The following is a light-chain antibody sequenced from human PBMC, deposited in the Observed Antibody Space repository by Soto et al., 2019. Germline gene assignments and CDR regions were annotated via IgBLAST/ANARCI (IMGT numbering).Light chain of an antibody. CDR3: QPRSNWPPGYT. CDR1: QSVSSY. CDR2: DAS. J-gene: IGKJ2*01. V-gene: IGKV3-11*01. Sequence: EIVLTQSPATLSLSPGERATLSCRASQSVSSYLAWYQQQPGQAPRLLIYDASNRATGIPARFSGSGSGTDFTLTISSLEPEDFAVYYCQPRSNWPPGYTFGQGTKLEMK.